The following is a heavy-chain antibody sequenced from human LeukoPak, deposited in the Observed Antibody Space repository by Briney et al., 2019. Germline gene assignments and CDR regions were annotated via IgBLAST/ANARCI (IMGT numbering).Heavy chain of an antibody. Sequence: SETLSLTCTVSGGSISSSSYYWGWIRQPPGKGLEWIESIYYSGSTYYNPSLKSRVTISVDTSKNQFSLKLSSVTAADTAVYYCARHRVVTPGRWLDPWGQGTLVTVSS. CDR3: ARHRVVTPGRWLDP. CDR2: IYYSGST. CDR1: GGSISSSSYY. V-gene: IGHV4-39*01. J-gene: IGHJ5*02. D-gene: IGHD4-23*01.